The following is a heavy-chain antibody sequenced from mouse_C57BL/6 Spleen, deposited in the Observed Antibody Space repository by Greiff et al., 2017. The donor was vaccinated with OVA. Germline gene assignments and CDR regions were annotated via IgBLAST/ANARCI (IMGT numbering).Heavy chain of an antibody. CDR3: ARITTVEAGYFDV. V-gene: IGHV5-12*01. D-gene: IGHD1-1*01. Sequence: EVKLVESGGGLVQPGGSLKLSCAASGFTFSDYYMYWVRQTPEKRLEWVAYISNGGGSTYYPDTVKGRFTISRDNAKNTLYLQMSRLKSEDTAMYYCARITTVEAGYFDVWGTGTTVTVSS. CDR1: GFTFSDYY. J-gene: IGHJ1*03. CDR2: ISNGGGST.